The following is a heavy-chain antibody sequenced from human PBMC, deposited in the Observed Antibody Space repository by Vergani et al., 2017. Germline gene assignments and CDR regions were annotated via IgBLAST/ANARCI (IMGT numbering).Heavy chain of an antibody. Sequence: EVQLLESGGSLKQPGGSVRLSCAASGFTFSTYAMHWVRQAPGKGLEWVSALTGGGGSTYYADSFKVHFIISRDNSRDTRYLQLNSLRPEDTATYYCVKDAGSYENFFDSWGQGTLVTVSS. D-gene: IGHD1-26*01. CDR2: LTGGGGST. CDR1: GFTFSTYA. CDR3: VKDAGSYENFFDS. J-gene: IGHJ4*02. V-gene: IGHV3-23*01.